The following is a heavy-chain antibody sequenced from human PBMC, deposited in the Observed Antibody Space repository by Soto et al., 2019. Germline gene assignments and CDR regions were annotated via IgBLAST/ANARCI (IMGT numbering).Heavy chain of an antibody. CDR3: ARHRHPRGTVGATSPLDP. CDR1: GFSVSSNY. V-gene: IGHV3-53*01. Sequence: GGSLILSCAISGFSVSSNYLSWVRQAPGEGLEWVSVHYSGGSTYYADSVQGRFTISRDKSNDTLYLQMRRVRAEDTAVYFCARHRHPRGTVGATSPLDPWGQGTQVTVSS. J-gene: IGHJ5*02. D-gene: IGHD1-26*01. CDR2: HYSGGST.